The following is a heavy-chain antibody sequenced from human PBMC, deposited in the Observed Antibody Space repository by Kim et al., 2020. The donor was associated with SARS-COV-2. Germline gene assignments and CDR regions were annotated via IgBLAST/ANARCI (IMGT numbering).Heavy chain of an antibody. CDR1: GFTFSNYA. J-gene: IGHJ4*02. Sequence: GESLRLSCAASGFTFSNYATSWVRQAPGKGLEWVSAIGGSGGNTYYADSVKGRFTISRDNSKSTLYLQMNSLRAEDTAIYYCAKDNMYSNYRKVDYWGQGTLVTVSS. D-gene: IGHD4-4*01. V-gene: IGHV3-23*01. CDR2: IGGSGGNT. CDR3: AKDNMYSNYRKVDY.